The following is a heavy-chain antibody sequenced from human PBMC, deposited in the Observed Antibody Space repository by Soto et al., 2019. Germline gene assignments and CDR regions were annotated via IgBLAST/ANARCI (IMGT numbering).Heavy chain of an antibody. CDR3: ASGIQLWLRRXXXGYSG. Sequence: QVQLVQSGAXVKKPXSSVXXXXKAPGXTXSTYAISWVRQAPGQGLEWMGGIIPMFGTANYAQRFQDRVTITADESTNTVYMELSSLRSEDTAVYFCASGIQLWLRRXXXGYSGWGQGTLVTVSS. CDR1: GXTXSTYA. J-gene: IGHJ4*02. V-gene: IGHV1-69*12. D-gene: IGHD5-18*01. CDR2: IIPMFGTA.